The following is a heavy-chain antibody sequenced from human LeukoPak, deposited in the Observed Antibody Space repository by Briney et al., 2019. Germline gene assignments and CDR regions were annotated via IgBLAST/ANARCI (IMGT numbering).Heavy chain of an antibody. J-gene: IGHJ4*02. Sequence: ASVKVSCKASGYTFTSYDINWVRQATGQGLEWMGWMNPNSGNTGYAQKFQGRVTITRNTSISTAYMELSSLRSEDTAVYYCARGLRVGYDFWSGYSRHPDYWGQGTLVTVSS. CDR2: MNPNSGNT. CDR3: ARGLRVGYDFWSGYSRHPDY. CDR1: GYTFTSYD. D-gene: IGHD3-3*01. V-gene: IGHV1-8*03.